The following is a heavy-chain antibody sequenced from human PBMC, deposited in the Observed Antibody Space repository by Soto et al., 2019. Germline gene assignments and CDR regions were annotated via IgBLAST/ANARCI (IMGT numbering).Heavy chain of an antibody. CDR1: GFTFSSYS. J-gene: IGHJ5*02. CDR3: ARDGIAAAYNWFDP. Sequence: GGSLRLSCAASGFTFSSYSMNWVRQAPGKGLEWVSSISSSSSYIYYADSVKGRFTISRDNAKNSLYLQMNSLRAEDTAVYYCARDGIAAAYNWFDPWGQGTLVTVSS. D-gene: IGHD6-13*01. CDR2: ISSSSSYI. V-gene: IGHV3-21*01.